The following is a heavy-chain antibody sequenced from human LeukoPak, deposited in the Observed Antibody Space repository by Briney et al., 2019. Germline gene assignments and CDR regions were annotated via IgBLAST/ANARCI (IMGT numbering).Heavy chain of an antibody. J-gene: IGHJ4*02. D-gene: IGHD5-12*01. Sequence: SETLSLTCTVSGGSISSSSYYWGWIRQPPGKGLEWIGSMHYSGSTYYNPSLKSRVTISVDTSKKQFSLKLRSVTAADTAVYYCARVSGYDWESFYDYWGQGTLVTVSS. CDR1: GGSISSSSYY. CDR3: ARVSGYDWESFYDY. V-gene: IGHV4-39*07. CDR2: MHYSGST.